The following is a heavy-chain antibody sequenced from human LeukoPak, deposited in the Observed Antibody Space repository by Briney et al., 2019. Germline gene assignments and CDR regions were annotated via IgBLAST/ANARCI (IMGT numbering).Heavy chain of an antibody. Sequence: GGSLGLSCAASGFSFSTYEMNWVRQAPGKGLEWISYISSDGSDIYYADSVRGRFTISRDNSKNSLYLHMNTLSAEDTAVYYCASGFGLGDCYWGQGTQVSVSS. D-gene: IGHD3-10*01. V-gene: IGHV3-48*03. CDR2: ISSDGSDI. CDR3: ASGFGLGDCY. CDR1: GFSFSTYE. J-gene: IGHJ4*02.